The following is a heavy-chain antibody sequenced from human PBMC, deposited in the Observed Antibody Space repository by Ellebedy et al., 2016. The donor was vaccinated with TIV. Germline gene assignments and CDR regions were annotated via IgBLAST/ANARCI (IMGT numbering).Heavy chain of an antibody. Sequence: GESLKISCAASGFIFDHYAMNWVRQVPGKGLEWVSGISGSGDRAYFADSVKGRFAISRDNSKNMVHLQLNGLRIEDTAIYYCAKDLSNSGLSIDYWGRGTLNTVSS. V-gene: IGHV3-23*01. D-gene: IGHD6-19*01. J-gene: IGHJ4*02. CDR2: ISGSGDRA. CDR1: GFIFDHYA. CDR3: AKDLSNSGLSIDY.